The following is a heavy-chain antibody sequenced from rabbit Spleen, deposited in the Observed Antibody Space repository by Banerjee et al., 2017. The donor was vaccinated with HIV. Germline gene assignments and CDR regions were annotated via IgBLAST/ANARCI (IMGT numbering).Heavy chain of an antibody. CDR2: IYTGNGKP. V-gene: IGHV1S40*01. D-gene: IGHD8-1*01. CDR3: ARDAGSYDYIDVYFNL. CDR1: GFSFSSSYD. Sequence: VESGGGLVKPGASLTLTCTVSGFSFSSSYDMCWVRQAPGKGLEWIGCIYTGNGKPYYATWAKGRFTISKSSSTTVTLQMSSLTAADTATYFCARDAGSYDYIDVYFNLWGPGTLVTVS. J-gene: IGHJ4*01.